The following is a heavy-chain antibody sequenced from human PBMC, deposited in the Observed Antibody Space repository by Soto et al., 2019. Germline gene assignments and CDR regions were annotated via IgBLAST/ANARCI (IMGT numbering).Heavy chain of an antibody. J-gene: IGHJ4*02. Sequence: EVQLLESGGGLVQPGGSLRLSCAASGFSFSSYAMSWVRQAPGKGLEWVSAISGSGGSTYYAYSVKGRFTISRDNSKNTLYLQMNSLRAEDTAVYYCAKGGCISGDCSYFDHWGQGTLVTVSS. CDR2: ISGSGGST. CDR3: AKGGCISGDCSYFDH. D-gene: IGHD2-21*02. V-gene: IGHV3-23*01. CDR1: GFSFSSYA.